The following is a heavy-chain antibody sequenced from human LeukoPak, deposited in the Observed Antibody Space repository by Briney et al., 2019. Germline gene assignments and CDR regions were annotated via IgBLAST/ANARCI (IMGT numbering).Heavy chain of an antibody. CDR1: GGSFSGYY. CDR2: INHSGST. D-gene: IGHD3-9*01. V-gene: IGHV4-34*01. CDR3: ARGRPLEVLRYFNWFPPFDY. Sequence: SGTLSLTCAVYGGSFSGYYWGWIRQPPGKGLEWIGEINHSGSTNYNPSLKSRVTISVDTSKNQFSLKLSSVTAADTAVYYCARGRPLEVLRYFNWFPPFDYWGQGTLVTVSS. J-gene: IGHJ4*02.